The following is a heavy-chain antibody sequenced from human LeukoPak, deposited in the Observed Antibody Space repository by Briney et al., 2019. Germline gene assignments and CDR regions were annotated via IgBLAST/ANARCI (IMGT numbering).Heavy chain of an antibody. CDR2: ISSSSSYI. D-gene: IGHD6-19*01. CDR1: GFTFSSYS. J-gene: IGHJ6*02. V-gene: IGHV3-21*01. CDR3: PRGGGTRGCPRYYNYGMTV. Sequence: PGGSLRLSCTASGFTFSSYSMNWVRQAPGKGLEWVSSISSSSSYIYYADSVKGRFTISRDNAKNSLYLQMNSLRAEDTAVYYCPRGGGTRGCPRYYNYGMTVGAKETPSP.